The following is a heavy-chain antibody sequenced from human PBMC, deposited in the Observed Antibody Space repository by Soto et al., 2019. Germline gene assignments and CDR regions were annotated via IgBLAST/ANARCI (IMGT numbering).Heavy chain of an antibody. D-gene: IGHD1-26*01. J-gene: IGHJ4*02. CDR2: IGTAGDT. CDR1: GFTFSSYD. CDR3: ARARKWELPYYFDY. V-gene: IGHV3-13*01. Sequence: EVQLVESGGGLVQPGGSPRLSCAASGFTFSSYDMHWVRQATGKGLEWVSAIGTAGDTYYPGSVKGRFTISRENAKNSLYLQMNSLRAEDTAVYYCARARKWELPYYFDYWGQGTLVTVSS.